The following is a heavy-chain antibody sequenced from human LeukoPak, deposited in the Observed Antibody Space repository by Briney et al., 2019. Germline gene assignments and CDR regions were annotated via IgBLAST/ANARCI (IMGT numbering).Heavy chain of an antibody. V-gene: IGHV3-74*01. Sequence: GGSPRLSCAASGLTFSSYWIHWVRQPPGKGLVWVSRINSDGSSTSYADSVKGRFTISRDNAKNTLYLQMNSLRAEDTAVYYCARTSSGYYGDDYWGQGTLVTVSS. J-gene: IGHJ4*02. D-gene: IGHD3-22*01. CDR1: GLTFSSYW. CDR3: ARTSSGYYGDDY. CDR2: INSDGSST.